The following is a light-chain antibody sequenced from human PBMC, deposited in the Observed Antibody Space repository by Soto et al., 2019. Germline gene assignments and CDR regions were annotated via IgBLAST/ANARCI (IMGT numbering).Light chain of an antibody. Sequence: QSALTQPASVSGSPGQSITISCTGTSSDIGDYNYVSWYQQYPGKVPKLVIYDVSHRPSGVSNRFSGSKSGNTASLTIYGLQAEDEADYYCSSSTTTPSLVVFGGGTKLNVL. V-gene: IGLV2-14*01. CDR2: DVS. J-gene: IGLJ3*02. CDR1: SSDIGDYNY. CDR3: SSSTTTPSLVV.